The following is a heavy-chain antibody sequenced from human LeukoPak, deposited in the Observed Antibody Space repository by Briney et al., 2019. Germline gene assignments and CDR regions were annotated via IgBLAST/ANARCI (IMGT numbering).Heavy chain of an antibody. Sequence: SETLSLTCTVSGYSIRSGHYWGWIRQPPGKGLEWIGNIFHSENTYYNPSLKSRVTISLDTSKNHFSLKVSAVTAADTAVYYCAREYLEYGSGNDYFDYWGQGTLVTVSS. CDR1: GYSIRSGHY. CDR2: IFHSENT. J-gene: IGHJ4*02. CDR3: AREYLEYGSGNDYFDY. V-gene: IGHV4-38-2*02. D-gene: IGHD3-10*01.